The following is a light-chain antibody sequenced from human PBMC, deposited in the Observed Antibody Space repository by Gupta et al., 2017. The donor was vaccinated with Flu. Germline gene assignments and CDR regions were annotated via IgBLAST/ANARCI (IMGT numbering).Light chain of an antibody. CDR2: EVT. J-gene: IGLJ3*02. Sequence: QSGLTQPASVCGSPGQSSTISCTGPSLDIVPYNYVSWYQQHPGKPPKLMIYEVTNRPSGVSDRFSGSKFGNTASLNISGLQGEDEAHYYCTSFTTSSTWVFGGGTKMTVL. CDR3: TSFTTSSTWV. CDR1: SLDIVPYNY. V-gene: IGLV2-14*03.